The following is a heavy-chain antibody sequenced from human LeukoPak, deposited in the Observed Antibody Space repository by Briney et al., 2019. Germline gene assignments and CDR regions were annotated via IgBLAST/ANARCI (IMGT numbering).Heavy chain of an antibody. CDR2: ISSSSSYI. D-gene: IGHD3-3*01. Sequence: PGGSLTLSCAASGFTFSSYSMNWVRQAPGKGLEWVSSISSSSSYIYYADSVKGRFTISRDNAKNSLYLQMNSLRAEDTAVYYCARDNRILHPNDYWGQGTLVTVSS. CDR1: GFTFSSYS. J-gene: IGHJ4*02. CDR3: ARDNRILHPNDY. V-gene: IGHV3-21*01.